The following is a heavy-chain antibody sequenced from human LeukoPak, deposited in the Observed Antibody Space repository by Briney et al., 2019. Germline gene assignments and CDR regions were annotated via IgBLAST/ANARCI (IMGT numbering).Heavy chain of an antibody. D-gene: IGHD3-3*01. J-gene: IGHJ3*02. CDR3: ARDSSFWSGYFESDGAFDI. CDR1: GGSISSYY. V-gene: IGHV4-59*12. CDR2: IYYSGST. Sequence: PSETLSLTCTVSGGSISSYYWSWIRQPPGKGLEWIGYIYYSGSTNYNPSLKSRVTMSVDTSKNQFSLKLSSVTAADTAVYYCARDSSFWSGYFESDGAFDIWGQGTMVTVSS.